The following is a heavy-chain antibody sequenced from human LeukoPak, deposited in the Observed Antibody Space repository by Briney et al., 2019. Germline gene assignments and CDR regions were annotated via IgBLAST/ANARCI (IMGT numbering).Heavy chain of an antibody. V-gene: IGHV1-24*01. CDR2: FDPEDGET. D-gene: IGHD1-26*01. CDR3: ATVKGKGVGAQERYYYGMDV. Sequence: ASVKVSCKVSGYTLTELSMHWVRQAPGKGLEWMGGFDPEDGETIYAQKFKGRVTMTEDTSTDTAYMELSSLRSEDTAVYYCATVKGKGVGAQERYYYGMDVWGQGTTVTVSS. J-gene: IGHJ6*02. CDR1: GYTLTELS.